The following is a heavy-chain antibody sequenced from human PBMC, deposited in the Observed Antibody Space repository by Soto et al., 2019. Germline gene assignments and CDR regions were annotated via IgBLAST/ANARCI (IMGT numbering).Heavy chain of an antibody. D-gene: IGHD7-27*01. CDR3: ARGWGRIFDY. Sequence: QVQLQQWGAGLLKPSETLSLTCAVYGGSFSGYYWNWIRQPPGKGLEWIGEINHSGSTHYNPSLKSRVTISVDTSKNQFSLKLRSVTAADTAVYYCARGWGRIFDYWGQGTLVTVSS. CDR1: GGSFSGYY. CDR2: INHSGST. J-gene: IGHJ4*02. V-gene: IGHV4-34*01.